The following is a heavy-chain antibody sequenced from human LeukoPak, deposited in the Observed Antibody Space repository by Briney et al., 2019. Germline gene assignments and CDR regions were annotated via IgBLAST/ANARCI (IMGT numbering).Heavy chain of an antibody. CDR3: ARVSDRLYYYDSSGGLDY. CDR1: GYTFTSYY. Sequence: ASVKVSCKASGYTFTSYYMHWVRQAPGQGLEWMGIINPSGGSTSYAQKFQGRVTMTRDTSTSTVYMELSSLRSEDTAVYCCARVSDRLYYYDSSGGLDYWGQGTLVTVSS. V-gene: IGHV1-46*01. CDR2: INPSGGST. J-gene: IGHJ4*02. D-gene: IGHD3-22*01.